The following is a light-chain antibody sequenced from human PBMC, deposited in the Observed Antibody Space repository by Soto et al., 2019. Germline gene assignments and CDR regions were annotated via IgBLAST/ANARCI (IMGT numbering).Light chain of an antibody. J-gene: IGLJ2*01. Sequence: QSVLTQPASVSGSPGQSITISCTGTSSDLGSYNLVSWYQQHPGKAPKLMIYEGSKRPSGVSNRFSGSKSGNTASLTISGLQAEDEADYYCCSYAGSSTLVFGGGTKVTVL. CDR1: SSDLGSYNL. CDR2: EGS. CDR3: CSYAGSSTLV. V-gene: IGLV2-23*01.